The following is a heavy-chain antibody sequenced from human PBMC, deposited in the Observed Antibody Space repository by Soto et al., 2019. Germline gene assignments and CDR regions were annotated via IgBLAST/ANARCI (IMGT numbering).Heavy chain of an antibody. V-gene: IGHV4-30-2*01. J-gene: IGHJ4*02. D-gene: IGHD3-3*01. CDR3: AREWSAYDF. CDR1: GGSLSRGGYF. CDR2: IYHSGST. Sequence: SETLSLPCAGSGGSLSRGGYFWSWLRQPPGKGLEWIGYIYHSGSTYYNPSLKSRVTISVDRSKNQFSLKLSSVTAADTAVYYCAREWSAYDFWGQGILVTVSS.